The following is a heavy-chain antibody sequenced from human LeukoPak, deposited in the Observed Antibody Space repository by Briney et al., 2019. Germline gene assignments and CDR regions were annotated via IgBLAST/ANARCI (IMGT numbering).Heavy chain of an antibody. J-gene: IGHJ4*02. V-gene: IGHV3-48*01. CDR2: ISSSSTTI. Sequence: GGSLRLSCAASGFTFSSYSMNWVRQAPGKGLEWVSYISSSSTTIYYADPVKGRFTISRDNAKNSLYLQMNSLRAEDTAVYYCARGISPISYWGQGTLVTVSS. CDR3: ARGISPISY. D-gene: IGHD5-24*01. CDR1: GFTFSSYS.